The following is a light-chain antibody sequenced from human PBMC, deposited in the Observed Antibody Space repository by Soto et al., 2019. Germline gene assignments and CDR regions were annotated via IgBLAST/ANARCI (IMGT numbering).Light chain of an antibody. CDR3: CSYAGSSTYV. Sequence: QHALTQPASESGSPGQSITISCTGTSSDVGSYNLVSWYQQHPGKAPKLMIYEVSKRPSGVSNRFSGSKSGNTASLTISGLQAEDEADYYCCSYAGSSTYVFGTGTKVT. V-gene: IGLV2-23*02. CDR1: SSDVGSYNL. J-gene: IGLJ1*01. CDR2: EVS.